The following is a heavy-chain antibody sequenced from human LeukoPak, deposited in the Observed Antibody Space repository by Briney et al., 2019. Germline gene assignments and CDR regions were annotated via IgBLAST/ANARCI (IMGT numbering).Heavy chain of an antibody. J-gene: IGHJ4*02. D-gene: IGHD4-17*01. CDR1: GFTFSYHG. Sequence: QPGGSLRLSCAASGFTFSYHGMHWVRQAPGKGLEWVAVIWNERSYKYNADTVKGRFTISRDNSKNTVYLQMISLRAEDTAVYYCARDGYGDYSFDSWGQGALVTVSS. CDR3: ARDGYGDYSFDS. V-gene: IGHV3-33*01. CDR2: IWNERSYK.